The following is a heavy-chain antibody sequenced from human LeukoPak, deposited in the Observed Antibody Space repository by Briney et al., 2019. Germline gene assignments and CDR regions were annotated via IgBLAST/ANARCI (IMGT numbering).Heavy chain of an antibody. CDR3: ARGHIAAAGCFGF. J-gene: IGHJ4*02. CDR1: GFTFSSYS. Sequence: PGGSLRLSCAASGFTFSSYSMNWVRQAPGKGLEWVSSISSSSSYIYYADSVKGRFTISRDNAKNSLYLQMNSLRAEDTAVYYCARGHIAAAGCFGFWGQGTLVTVSS. D-gene: IGHD6-13*01. CDR2: ISSSSSYI. V-gene: IGHV3-21*01.